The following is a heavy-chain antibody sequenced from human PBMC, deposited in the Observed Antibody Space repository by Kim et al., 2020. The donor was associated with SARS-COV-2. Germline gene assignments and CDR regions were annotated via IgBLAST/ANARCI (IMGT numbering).Heavy chain of an antibody. V-gene: IGHV4-34*01. J-gene: IGHJ4*02. D-gene: IGHD3-3*01. Sequence: DPSASTNYHPTLKSPVTISADTSNNQFSLKMNSVTAADTAIYYCARYDFWSRGTLVTVSS. CDR3: ARYDF. CDR2: DPSAST.